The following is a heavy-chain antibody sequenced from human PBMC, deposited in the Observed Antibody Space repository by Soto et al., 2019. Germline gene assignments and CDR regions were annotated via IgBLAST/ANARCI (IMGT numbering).Heavy chain of an antibody. Sequence: ASVKVSCKASGYTFTGYYMHWVRQAPGQGLEWMGWINPNSGGTNYAQKFQGRVTMTRNTSISTAYMELSSLRSEDTAVYYCARELELRYYYYGMDVWGQGTTVTVSS. J-gene: IGHJ6*02. CDR1: GYTFTGYY. D-gene: IGHD1-7*01. CDR3: ARELELRYYYYGMDV. V-gene: IGHV1-2*02. CDR2: INPNSGGT.